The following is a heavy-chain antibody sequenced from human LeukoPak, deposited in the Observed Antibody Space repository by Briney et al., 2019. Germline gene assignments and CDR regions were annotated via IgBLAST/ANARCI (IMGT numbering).Heavy chain of an antibody. CDR2: IIPIIGTA. CDR1: GGTFSSYA. J-gene: IGHJ5*02. V-gene: IGHV1-69*05. D-gene: IGHD2-2*01. CDR3: ARGCTSCFWFDP. Sequence: ASVKVSCKASGGTFSSYAISWVRQAPGHGVEWMGRIIPIIGTANYAQKIQGRVTITTDESTSTAYMELSSLRSEDTAVYYCARGCTSCFWFDPWGQGTLVTVSS.